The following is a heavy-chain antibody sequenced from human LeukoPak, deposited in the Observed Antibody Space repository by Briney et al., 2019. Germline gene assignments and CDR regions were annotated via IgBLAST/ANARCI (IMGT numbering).Heavy chain of an antibody. CDR2: IHSGGST. Sequence: GGSLRLSCAASGFSVSNNFMSWVRQAPGKGLEWVSIIHSGGSTYHADSVQGRFTISRDNSKSTVYLQMNSLRVEDTAIYYCAREERVVEATRGEYWGQGTLVTVSS. V-gene: IGHV3-53*01. CDR1: GFSVSNNF. D-gene: IGHD1-26*01. J-gene: IGHJ4*02. CDR3: AREERVVEATRGEY.